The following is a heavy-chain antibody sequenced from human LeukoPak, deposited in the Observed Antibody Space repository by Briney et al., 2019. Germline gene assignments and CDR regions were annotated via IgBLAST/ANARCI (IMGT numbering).Heavy chain of an antibody. CDR3: TRDPTLAARAYYYYYMDV. J-gene: IGHJ6*03. Sequence: ASVQVSCKASGYTFTDYYMHWVRQAPGQGLEWMGWINPNSGGTYFAQKFQGRVIMTRDTSISTAYMELSRLRSDDTAVYYCTRDPTLAARAYYYYYMDVWGKGTTVTVSS. V-gene: IGHV1-2*02. D-gene: IGHD6-6*01. CDR1: GYTFTDYY. CDR2: INPNSGGT.